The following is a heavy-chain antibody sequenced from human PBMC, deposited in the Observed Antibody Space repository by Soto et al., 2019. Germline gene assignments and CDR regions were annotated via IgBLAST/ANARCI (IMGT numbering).Heavy chain of an antibody. CDR2: INPNSGGT. V-gene: IGHV1-2*04. CDR3: ARTPIPYYDFWSGYYHYYGMDV. D-gene: IGHD3-3*01. J-gene: IGHJ6*02. Sequence: ALVKVSCKASGYTFTGYYMHWVRQAPGQGLEWMGWINPNSGGTNYAQKFQGWVTMTRDTSISTAYMELSRLRSDDTAVYYCARTPIPYYDFWSGYYHYYGMDVWGQGTTVTVSS. CDR1: GYTFTGYY.